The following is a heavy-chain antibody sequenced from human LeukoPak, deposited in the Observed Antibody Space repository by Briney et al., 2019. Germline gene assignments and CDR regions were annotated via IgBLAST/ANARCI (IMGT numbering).Heavy chain of an antibody. CDR1: GGTFSSYA. Sequence: SVKVSCKASGGTFSSYAISWVRQAPGQGLEWVGRIIPILGIANYAQKFQGRVTITADKSTSTAYMELSSLRSEDTAVYYCARCRSSGSYYKCPLVYWGQGTLVTVSS. J-gene: IGHJ4*02. CDR3: ARCRSSGSYYKCPLVY. D-gene: IGHD3-10*01. V-gene: IGHV1-69*04. CDR2: IIPILGIA.